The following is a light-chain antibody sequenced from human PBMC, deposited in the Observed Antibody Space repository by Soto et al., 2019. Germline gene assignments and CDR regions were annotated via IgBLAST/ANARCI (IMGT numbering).Light chain of an antibody. J-gene: IGKJ4*01. CDR3: QQRGKWPLT. CDR1: QSVSSY. CDR2: DAS. V-gene: IGKV3-11*01. Sequence: EIVMTQSPATLSLSPGERATLSCRASQSVSSYLAWYQQKPGQAPRLLIYDASNRATGIPARFSGSGSGTDFALTISSLEPEDFAVYYCQQRGKWPLTFGGGTKVDI.